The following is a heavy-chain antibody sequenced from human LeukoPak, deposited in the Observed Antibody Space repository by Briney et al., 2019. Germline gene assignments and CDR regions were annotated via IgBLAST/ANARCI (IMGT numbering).Heavy chain of an antibody. CDR1: GFTFSSFE. CDR3: VRSDRETFAFDI. V-gene: IGHV3-48*03. CDR2: IQITGTPI. D-gene: IGHD2/OR15-2a*01. J-gene: IGHJ3*02. Sequence: GGSLRLSCAASGFTFSSFEMNWVRKAPGKGLGWVSYIQITGTPIHYADSVKGRFTISRDNAEKSLYLQLNNLGLEDTAVYYCVRSDRETFAFDIWGQGAMVTVSS.